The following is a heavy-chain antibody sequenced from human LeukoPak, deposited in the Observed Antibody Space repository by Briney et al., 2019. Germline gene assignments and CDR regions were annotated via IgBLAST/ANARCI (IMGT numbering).Heavy chain of an antibody. CDR2: IWYDGSNK. V-gene: IGHV3-33*06. CDR3: AKGEDYYDSSAKGDWFDP. CDR1: GFAFSSCG. J-gene: IGHJ5*02. D-gene: IGHD3-22*01. Sequence: PGGSLRLSCAASGFAFSSCGMHWVRQAPGKGLEWVAVIWYDGSNKYYADSVNGRFTISRDNSKNTLYLQMSSLRAEDTAVYYCAKGEDYYDSSAKGDWFDPWGQGTLVTVSS.